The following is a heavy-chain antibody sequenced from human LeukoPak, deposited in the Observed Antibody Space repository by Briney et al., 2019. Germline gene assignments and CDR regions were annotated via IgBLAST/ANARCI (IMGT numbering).Heavy chain of an antibody. V-gene: IGHV1-69*06. CDR3: ARTLESVPTLLRASAFDI. CDR2: IIPIFGTA. D-gene: IGHD1-26*01. J-gene: IGHJ3*02. CDR1: GYTFTSYG. Sequence: GASVKVSCKASGYTFTSYGISWVRQAPGQGLEWMGGIIPIFGTANYAQKFQGRVTITADKSTSTAYMELSSLRSEDTAVYYCARTLESVPTLLRASAFDIWGQGTMVTVSS.